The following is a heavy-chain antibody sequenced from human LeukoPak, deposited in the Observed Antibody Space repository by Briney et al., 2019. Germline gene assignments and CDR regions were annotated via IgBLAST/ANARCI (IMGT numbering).Heavy chain of an antibody. Sequence: ASVKVSCKASGYTFTSYGISWVRQAPGQGLEWMGWISAYNGNTNYAQKLQRRVTMTTDTYTSTAYMELRSLRSDDTAVYYCARGSGSYQRRLGFDYWGQGTLVTVSS. CDR1: GYTFTSYG. J-gene: IGHJ4*02. V-gene: IGHV1-18*01. CDR2: ISAYNGNT. D-gene: IGHD1-26*01. CDR3: ARGSGSYQRRLGFDY.